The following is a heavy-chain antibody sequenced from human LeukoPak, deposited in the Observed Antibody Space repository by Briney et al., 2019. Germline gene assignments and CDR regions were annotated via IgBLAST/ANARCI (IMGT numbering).Heavy chain of an antibody. D-gene: IGHD3-10*01. Sequence: PGGSLRLSCAASGFTFSSCAMSWVRQAPGKGLEWVSGISGSGTGTYYVDSVRGRFTISRDNSKNTLYLQMNSLRAEDTAVYYCAKVFTGDYYGSGSYYDYWGQGTLVTVSS. CDR1: GFTFSSCA. J-gene: IGHJ4*02. CDR2: ISGSGTGT. CDR3: AKVFTGDYYGSGSYYDY. V-gene: IGHV3-23*01.